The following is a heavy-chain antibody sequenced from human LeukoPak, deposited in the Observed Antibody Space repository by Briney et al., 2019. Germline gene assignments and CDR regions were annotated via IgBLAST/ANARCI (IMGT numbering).Heavy chain of an antibody. CDR1: GGSISSYH. D-gene: IGHD1-1*01. V-gene: IGHV4-59*08. CDR3: ARRTGTTRFFDY. Sequence: PSETLSLTCTVSGGSISSYHWSWIRQPPGKGLEWIGYIYYSGSTDYNPSLKSRVTISVDMSKNQFFLKLTSVTAADTAVYYCARRTGTTRFFDYWGQGTQVTVSS. J-gene: IGHJ4*02. CDR2: IYYSGST.